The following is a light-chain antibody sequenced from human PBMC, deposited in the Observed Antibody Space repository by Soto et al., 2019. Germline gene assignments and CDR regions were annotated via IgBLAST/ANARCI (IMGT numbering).Light chain of an antibody. CDR2: DAS. V-gene: IGKV3-11*01. J-gene: IGKJ5*01. CDR1: QSVSSY. CDR3: QQRSNWPPIT. Sequence: ETVLTQSPATLSLSPWERATLSCRASQSVSSYLAWYQQRPGQAPRLLIYDASNRATGIPARFSGSGSGTDFTLTISSLEAEDFAIYYCQQRSNWPPITFGPGTRL.